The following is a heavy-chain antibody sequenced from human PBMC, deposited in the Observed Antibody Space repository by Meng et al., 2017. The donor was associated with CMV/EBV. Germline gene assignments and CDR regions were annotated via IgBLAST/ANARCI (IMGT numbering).Heavy chain of an antibody. CDR3: ARGSCSSISCPYGMDV. D-gene: IGHD2-2*01. CDR1: GFTFSSYA. J-gene: IGHJ6*02. V-gene: IGHV3-64*02. Sequence: GESLKISCAASGFTFSSYAMHWVRQAPGKGLEYVSAISSNGGSTYYADSVKGRFTISRDNSKNTLYLQMGSLRAEDMAVYYCARGSCSSISCPYGMDVWGQGTTVTAP. CDR2: ISSNGGST.